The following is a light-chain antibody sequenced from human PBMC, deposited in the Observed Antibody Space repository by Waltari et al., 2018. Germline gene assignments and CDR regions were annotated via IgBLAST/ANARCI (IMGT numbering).Light chain of an antibody. CDR3: QVWDSSSDHVV. J-gene: IGLJ2*01. CDR1: NIGSKS. V-gene: IGLV3-21*02. CDR2: DDT. Sequence: SYVLTQAPSVSVSPGQSARITCGGSNIGSKSVHWHQQKPGQAPVLVLYDDTHRPSGIPERCSGSNSWNTATLMINRVEAGDEADYYCQVWDSSSDHVVFGGGTKLTVL.